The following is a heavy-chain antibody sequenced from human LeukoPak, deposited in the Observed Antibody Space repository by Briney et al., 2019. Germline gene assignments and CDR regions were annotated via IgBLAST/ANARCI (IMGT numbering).Heavy chain of an antibody. V-gene: IGHV3-23*01. D-gene: IGHD6-13*01. Sequence: PGGSLRLSCAASGFPFSSHAMSWARQAPGKGLEWVSAISDGGGTTYYADSVKGRFTISRDNSKRILYLQMNSLRADDTAVYYCAKAFREYGSSSYSGFDIWGQGTMVTVSS. J-gene: IGHJ3*02. CDR1: GFPFSSHA. CDR2: ISDGGGTT. CDR3: AKAFREYGSSSYSGFDI.